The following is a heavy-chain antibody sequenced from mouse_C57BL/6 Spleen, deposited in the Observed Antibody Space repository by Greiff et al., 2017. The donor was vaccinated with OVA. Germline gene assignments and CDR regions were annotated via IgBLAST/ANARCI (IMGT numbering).Heavy chain of an antibody. Sequence: ESGGGLVKPGGSLKLSCAASGFTFSDYGMHWVRQAPEKGLEWVAYISSGSSTIYYADTVKGRFTISRDNAKNTLFLQMTSLRSEDTAMYYCARTGSSNLDYWGQGTTLTVSS. CDR1: GFTFSDYG. D-gene: IGHD1-1*01. V-gene: IGHV5-17*01. J-gene: IGHJ2*01. CDR3: ARTGSSNLDY. CDR2: ISSGSSTI.